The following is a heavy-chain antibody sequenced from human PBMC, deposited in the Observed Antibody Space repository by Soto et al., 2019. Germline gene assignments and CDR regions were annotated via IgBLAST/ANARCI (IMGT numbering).Heavy chain of an antibody. J-gene: IGHJ6*04. Sequence: EVQLLESGGGLVQPGGSLRLSCAASGFTFSSYAMSWVRQAPGKGLEWVSAISGSGGSTYYADSVKGRFTISRDNSKNTLYLQMNSLRAEDTAVYYCAKDSPFFYGSGMYMDVGGKGTTVTVSS. CDR2: ISGSGGST. D-gene: IGHD3-10*01. CDR3: AKDSPFFYGSGMYMDV. V-gene: IGHV3-23*01. CDR1: GFTFSSYA.